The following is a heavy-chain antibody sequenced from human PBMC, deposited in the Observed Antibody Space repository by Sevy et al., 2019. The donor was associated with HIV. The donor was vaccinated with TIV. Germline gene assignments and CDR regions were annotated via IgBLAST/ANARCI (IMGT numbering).Heavy chain of an antibody. D-gene: IGHD3-10*01. CDR1: GGSISSYY. CDR2: IYYSGST. V-gene: IGHV4-59*08. Sequence: SETLSLTCTVSGGSISSYYWSWIRQPPGKGLEWIGYIYYSGSTNYNPSLKSRVTISVDTSKNQFSLKLSSVTAADTAVYYCARHVQEAWLQIQGEYYFDYWGQGTLVTVSS. CDR3: ARHVQEAWLQIQGEYYFDY. J-gene: IGHJ4*02.